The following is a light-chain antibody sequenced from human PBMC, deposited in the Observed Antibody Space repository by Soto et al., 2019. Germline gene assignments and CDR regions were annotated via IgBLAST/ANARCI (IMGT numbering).Light chain of an antibody. Sequence: EIVMTQSPATLSVSPGERATLSCRASQSVSSNLAWYQQKPGQAPRLLIYGASTRATGIPARFSGSGSGTEFTLTISSLQSEDFAVYYCQQYNNCLLTWTFGQGTKVDIK. CDR1: QSVSSN. CDR3: QQYNNCLLTWT. J-gene: IGKJ1*01. CDR2: GAS. V-gene: IGKV3-15*01.